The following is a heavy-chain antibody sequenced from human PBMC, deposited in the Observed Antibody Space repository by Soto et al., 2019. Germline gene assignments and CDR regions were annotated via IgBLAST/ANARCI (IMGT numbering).Heavy chain of an antibody. CDR2: IYWNDDK. D-gene: IGHD2-8*01. CDR1: GFSLTTSAVG. Sequence: TLVHPTPTLTLTCTFSGFSLTTSAVGVGWIRQPPGKALEWLALIYWNDDKRYSPSLKNRLTITKDTSKNQVVLTMTSMDPVDTATYYCTHRRAGLNGVWGQGTLVTVSS. V-gene: IGHV2-5*01. CDR3: THRRAGLNGV. J-gene: IGHJ4*02.